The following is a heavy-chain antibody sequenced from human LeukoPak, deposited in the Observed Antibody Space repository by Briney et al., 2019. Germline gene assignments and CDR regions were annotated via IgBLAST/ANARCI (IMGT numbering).Heavy chain of an antibody. J-gene: IGHJ6*02. Sequence: RWASVKVSCKASGYTFTSYGISWVRQAPGQGLEWMGWISAYNGNTNYAQKLQGRVTMTTDTSTSTAYMELRSLRSDDTAVYYCAREGFLDIYGGKTRPGYYGMDVWGQGTTVTVSS. CDR2: ISAYNGNT. CDR1: GYTFTSYG. CDR3: AREGFLDIYGGKTRPGYYGMDV. D-gene: IGHD4-23*01. V-gene: IGHV1-18*01.